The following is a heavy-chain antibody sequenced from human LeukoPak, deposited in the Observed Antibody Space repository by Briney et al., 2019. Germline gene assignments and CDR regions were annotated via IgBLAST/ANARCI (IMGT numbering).Heavy chain of an antibody. Sequence: GGSLRLSCAASGFTFSSYEMNWVRQAPGKGLEWVSYISSSGSYIYYADSVKGRFTISRDNAKNSLYLQMNSLRAEDTAVYYCASDIVATIHDYWGQGTLVTVSS. CDR3: ASDIVATIHDY. V-gene: IGHV3-21*05. J-gene: IGHJ4*02. D-gene: IGHD5-12*01. CDR2: ISSSGSYI. CDR1: GFTFSSYE.